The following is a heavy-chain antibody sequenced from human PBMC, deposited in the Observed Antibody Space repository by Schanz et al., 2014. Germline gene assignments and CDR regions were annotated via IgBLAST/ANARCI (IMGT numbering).Heavy chain of an antibody. CDR2: INPYSGAT. CDR1: GYSFAAFF. D-gene: IGHD1-7*01. J-gene: IGHJ5*02. CDR3: ARDQTGTTNWFDP. Sequence: QVQLVQSGAKVRKPGASVRVSCKASGYSFAAFFIHWVRQTPGQGLEWMGCINPYSGATYYAQKFQGRVTLTSDASLTTVYMEVHSLTSDDTAVFFCARDQTGTTNWFDPWGQGTLVTVSS. V-gene: IGHV1-2*02.